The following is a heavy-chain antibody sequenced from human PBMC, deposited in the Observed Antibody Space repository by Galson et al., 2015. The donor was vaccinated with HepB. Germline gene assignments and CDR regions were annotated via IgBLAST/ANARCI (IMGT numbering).Heavy chain of an antibody. D-gene: IGHD2-15*01. Sequence: SVKVSCKASGYTFTSYGISWVRQAPGQGLEWMGWISAYNGNTNYAQKLQGGVTMTTDTSTSTAYMELRSLRSDDTAVYYCARDDVCSRGSCYSSWFDPWGQGTLVTVSS. CDR1: GYTFTSYG. V-gene: IGHV1-18*04. CDR3: ARDDVCSRGSCYSSWFDP. J-gene: IGHJ5*02. CDR2: ISAYNGNT.